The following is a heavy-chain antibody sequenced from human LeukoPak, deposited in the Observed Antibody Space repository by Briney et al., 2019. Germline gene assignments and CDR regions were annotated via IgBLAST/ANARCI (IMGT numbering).Heavy chain of an antibody. D-gene: IGHD6-13*01. CDR2: IKNDVAVK. Sequence: PGGSLTLSCAASGFTLSYHWMTWVRQAPGKGREWVANIKNDVAVKNYVDSVKGRFTISRDNAKTSLYLQMNSLRAEDTAVYYCAKDSYSKGDFWGQGVLVTVSS. J-gene: IGHJ4*02. CDR1: GFTLSYHW. V-gene: IGHV3-7*01. CDR3: AKDSYSKGDF.